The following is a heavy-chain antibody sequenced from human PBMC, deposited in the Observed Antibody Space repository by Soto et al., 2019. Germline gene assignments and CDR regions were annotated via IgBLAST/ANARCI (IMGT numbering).Heavy chain of an antibody. J-gene: IGHJ4*02. CDR1: GGTFSSYA. Sequence: QVQLVQSGAEVKKPGSSVKVSCKASGGTFSSYAISCVRQAPGHGLEWMGVIIPIFGTANYAQKFQGRVTITADESTSTAYMELSSLRSEDTAVYYCASGKGYDYVWGSYRHYYFDYLGQGTLVTFSS. D-gene: IGHD3-16*02. V-gene: IGHV1-69*01. CDR2: IIPIFGTA. CDR3: ASGKGYDYVWGSYRHYYFDY.